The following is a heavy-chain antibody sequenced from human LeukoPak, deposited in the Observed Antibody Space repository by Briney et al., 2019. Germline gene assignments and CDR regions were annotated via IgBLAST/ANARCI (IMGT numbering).Heavy chain of an antibody. V-gene: IGHV4-61*02. CDR2: IYTSGST. Sequence: SETLSLTCTVSGGSISSGSYYWSWIRQPAGKGLEWIGRIYTSGSTNYIPSLKSRVTISVDKSKNQFSLKLRSVTAADTAVYYCARKGDDIHYFDYWGQGTLVTVSS. CDR1: GGSISSGSYY. CDR3: ARKGDDIHYFDY. J-gene: IGHJ4*02. D-gene: IGHD3-10*01.